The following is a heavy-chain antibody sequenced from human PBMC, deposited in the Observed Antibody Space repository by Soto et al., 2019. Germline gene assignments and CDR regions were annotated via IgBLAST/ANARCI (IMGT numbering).Heavy chain of an antibody. CDR2: ISAYSGKT. V-gene: IGHV1-18*01. J-gene: IGHJ4*02. Sequence: QVQPVQSGGEVKKPGASVKVSCKTSGYTFTTYGISWVRQAPGQGLEWVGWISAYSGKTHYAQKFQGKVTMTTDTSTNTAYLELRRLRSDDTAVYYCARDPYLGDHQYWGQGTLVTVSS. D-gene: IGHD3-16*01. CDR1: GYTFTTYG. CDR3: ARDPYLGDHQY.